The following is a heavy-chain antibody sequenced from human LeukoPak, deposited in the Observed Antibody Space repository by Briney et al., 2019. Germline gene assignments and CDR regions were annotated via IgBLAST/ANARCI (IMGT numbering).Heavy chain of an antibody. CDR2: IYYSGST. CDR1: GGSFDSKY. Sequence: SETLSLTCSVSGGSFDSKYWSWIRQPPGKGLEYIGYIYYSGSTNYNPSLKSRVTISVDTSKNQFSLKVSSVTAADTGIYYCARLTPWYGSGTYSYFDSWGQGTLVTVSS. D-gene: IGHD3-10*01. V-gene: IGHV4-59*08. J-gene: IGHJ4*02. CDR3: ARLTPWYGSGTYSYFDS.